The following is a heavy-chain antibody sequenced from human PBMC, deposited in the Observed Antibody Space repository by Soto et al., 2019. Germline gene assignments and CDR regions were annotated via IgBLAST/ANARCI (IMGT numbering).Heavy chain of an antibody. CDR2: ISGSGGST. V-gene: IGHV3-23*01. Sequence: GGSLRLSCAASGFTFSSYAMSWVRQAPGKGLEWVSGISGSGGSTYYADSVKGRFTISRDNSKNTLYLQMNSLRAEDTAVYDCAKGPGGTPYYYAMDVWGQGTTVTVSS. D-gene: IGHD3-16*01. CDR1: GFTFSSYA. J-gene: IGHJ6*02. CDR3: AKGPGGTPYYYAMDV.